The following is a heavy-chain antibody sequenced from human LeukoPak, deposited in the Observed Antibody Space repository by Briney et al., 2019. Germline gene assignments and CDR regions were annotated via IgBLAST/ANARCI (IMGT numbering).Heavy chain of an antibody. CDR3: ARDRKQQLATSYYYYMDV. Sequence: GGSLRLSCAASGFTFSSYWMSWVRQAPGKGLEWVANIKQDGSEKYYVGSVKGRFTISRDNAKNSLYLQMNSLRAEDTAVYYCARDRKQQLATSYYYYMDVWGKGTTVTISS. V-gene: IGHV3-7*01. CDR1: GFTFSSYW. D-gene: IGHD6-13*01. J-gene: IGHJ6*03. CDR2: IKQDGSEK.